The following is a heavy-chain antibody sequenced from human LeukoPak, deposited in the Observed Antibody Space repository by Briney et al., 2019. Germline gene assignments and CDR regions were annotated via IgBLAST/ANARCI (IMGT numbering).Heavy chain of an antibody. V-gene: IGHV5-51*01. Sequence: GESLKISCKGSGYSFTSYWIGWVRQMPGKGLEWMGIIYPGDSDTRYSPSFQGQVTISADKSISTAYLQWSSLKASDTAMYYCARHLAAAGKWRVDYYYYYMDVWGKGTTVTVSS. CDR2: IYPGDSDT. CDR3: ARHLAAAGKWRVDYYYYYMDV. CDR1: GYSFTSYW. D-gene: IGHD6-13*01. J-gene: IGHJ6*03.